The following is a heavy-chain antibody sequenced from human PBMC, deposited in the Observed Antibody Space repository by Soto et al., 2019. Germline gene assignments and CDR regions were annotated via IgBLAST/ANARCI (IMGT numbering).Heavy chain of an antibody. CDR2: ISSSGSTI. CDR1: GSTFSDYY. Sequence: NPGGSLRLSCAASGSTFSDYYMSWIRQAPGKGLEWVSYISSSGSTIYYADSVKGRFTISRDNAKNSLYLQMNSLRAEDTAVYYCARDKRGEVPAAAQTLHYYYMDVWGKGTTVTVSS. CDR3: ARDKRGEVPAAAQTLHYYYMDV. D-gene: IGHD2-2*01. V-gene: IGHV3-11*01. J-gene: IGHJ6*03.